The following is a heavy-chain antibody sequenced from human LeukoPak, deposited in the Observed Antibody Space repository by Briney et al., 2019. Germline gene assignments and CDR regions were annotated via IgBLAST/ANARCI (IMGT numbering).Heavy chain of an antibody. J-gene: IGHJ4*02. D-gene: IGHD3-22*01. V-gene: IGHV4-39*07. CDR1: GGSISSSTYY. CDR3: ARGTYYYDSSGFGY. Sequence: SETLSLTCTVSGGSISSSTYYWAWIRQPPGKGLEWIGSIHYSGSTYQNPSLKSRLTMSVDTSKNQFSLKLSSVTAADTAVYYCARGTYYYDSSGFGYWGQGTLVTVSS. CDR2: IHYSGST.